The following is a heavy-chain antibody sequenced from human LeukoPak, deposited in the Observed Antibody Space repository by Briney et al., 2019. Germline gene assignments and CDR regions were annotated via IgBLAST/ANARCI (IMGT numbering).Heavy chain of an antibody. Sequence: ASVKVSCKASGYTFTSYDINWVRQATGQGLEWMGWMNPNSGNTGYAQKFQGRVTMTRNTSISTAYMELSSLRSEDTAVYYCARAGVGDGDYGDWGQGTLVTVSS. CDR1: GYTFTSYD. J-gene: IGHJ4*02. CDR2: MNPNSGNT. CDR3: ARAGVGDGDYGD. D-gene: IGHD4-17*01. V-gene: IGHV1-8*01.